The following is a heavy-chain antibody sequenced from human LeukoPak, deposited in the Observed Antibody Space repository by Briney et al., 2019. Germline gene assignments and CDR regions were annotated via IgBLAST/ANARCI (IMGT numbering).Heavy chain of an antibody. V-gene: IGHV4-30-4*01. CDR2: IYYSGST. CDR1: GGSISSGDCY. Sequence: PSQTLSLTCTVSGGSISSGDCYWSWIRQPPGKGLEWIGYIYYSGSTYYNPSLKSRVTISVDTSKNQFSLKLSSVTAADTAVYYCARDSDYGDYVRYAFDIWGQGTMVTVSS. D-gene: IGHD4-17*01. CDR3: ARDSDYGDYVRYAFDI. J-gene: IGHJ3*02.